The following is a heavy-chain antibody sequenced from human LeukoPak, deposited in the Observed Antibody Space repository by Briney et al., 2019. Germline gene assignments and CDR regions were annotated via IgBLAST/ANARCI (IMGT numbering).Heavy chain of an antibody. CDR3: ARVGAIYCTNGVCPPFDY. J-gene: IGHJ4*02. CDR1: GFTFSSYS. CDR2: ISSSSSYI. Sequence: GGSLRLSCAASGFTFSSYSMNWVRQAPGKGLEWVSSISSSSSYIYYADSVKGRFTISRDNATNSLYLQMNSLRAEDTAVYYCARVGAIYCTNGVCPPFDYWGQGTLVTVSS. D-gene: IGHD2-8*01. V-gene: IGHV3-21*01.